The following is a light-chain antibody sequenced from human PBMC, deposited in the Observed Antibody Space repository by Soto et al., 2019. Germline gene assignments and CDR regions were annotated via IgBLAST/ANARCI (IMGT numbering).Light chain of an antibody. V-gene: IGKV3D-15*01. J-gene: IGKJ1*01. CDR3: QQYNSYSQT. CDR2: GVS. CDR1: QSVSSN. Sequence: IVMTQSPATLSVCPGERASLSCRASQSVSSNLAWYQQKPGQAPRPLIYGVSSRATGIPDRFSGSGSGTDFTLTISSLQPDDFATYYCQQYNSYSQTFGQGTKVDIK.